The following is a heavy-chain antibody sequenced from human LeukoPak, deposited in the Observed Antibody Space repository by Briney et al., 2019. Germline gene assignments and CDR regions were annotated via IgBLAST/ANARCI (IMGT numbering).Heavy chain of an antibody. CDR1: GGSFSGYY. CDR3: ARGTPGVSDY. V-gene: IGHV4-34*01. CDR2: IIHSGST. J-gene: IGHJ4*02. Sequence: SETLSLTCAVSGGSFSGYYWSWIRQPPGKGLEWIGEIIHSGSTNYNSSLKSRVTISVDTSKNQFSLKLSSVTAADTAVYYCARGTPGVSDYWGQGTLVTVSS. D-gene: IGHD7-27*01.